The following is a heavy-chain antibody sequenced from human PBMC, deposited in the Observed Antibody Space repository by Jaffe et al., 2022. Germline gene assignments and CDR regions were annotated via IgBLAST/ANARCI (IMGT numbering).Heavy chain of an antibody. CDR2: ISWNSGSI. D-gene: IGHD3-3*01. CDR1: GFTFDDYA. Sequence: EVQLVESGGGLVQPGRSLRLSCAASGFTFDDYAMHWVRQAPGKGLEWVSGISWNSGSIGYADSVKGRFTISRDNAKNSLYLQMNSLRAEDTALYYCAKGNDGTTYYDFWSGYLNWFDPWGQGTLVTVSS. CDR3: AKGNDGTTYYDFWSGYLNWFDP. J-gene: IGHJ5*02. V-gene: IGHV3-9*01.